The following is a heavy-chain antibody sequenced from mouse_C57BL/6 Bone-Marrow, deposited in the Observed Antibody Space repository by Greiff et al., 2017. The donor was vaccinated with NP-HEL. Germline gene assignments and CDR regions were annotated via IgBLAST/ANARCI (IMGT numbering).Heavy chain of an antibody. J-gene: IGHJ2*01. Sequence: QVQLQQPGAELVMPGASVKLSCKASGYTFTSYWMHWVKQRPGQGLEWIGEIDPSDSYTNYNQKFKGKSTLTVDKSSSTAYMQLSSLTSEDSAVYYCARGVRQLAYWGQGTTLTVSS. V-gene: IGHV1-69*01. CDR2: IDPSDSYT. CDR3: ARGVRQLAY. CDR1: GYTFTSYW. D-gene: IGHD3-2*01.